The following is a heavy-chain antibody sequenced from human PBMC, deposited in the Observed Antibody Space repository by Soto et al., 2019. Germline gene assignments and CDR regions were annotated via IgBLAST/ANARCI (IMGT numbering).Heavy chain of an antibody. Sequence: PWGALRLSCAASGFPFCTTDIIWVRQAPGEGLEWVSTIDGSGGITFYADSVKGRFTISRDNSRNTVYLQMNSLRGDDTALYYCVKNSGWFNTWGQGALVTVSS. V-gene: IGHV3-23*01. J-gene: IGHJ5*02. CDR2: IDGSGGIT. D-gene: IGHD3-10*01. CDR3: VKNSGWFNT. CDR1: GFPFCTTD.